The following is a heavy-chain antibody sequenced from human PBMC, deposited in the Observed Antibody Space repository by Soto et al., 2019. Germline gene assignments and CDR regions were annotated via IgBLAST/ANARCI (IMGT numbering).Heavy chain of an antibody. J-gene: IGHJ6*02. CDR2: IYYSGST. Sequence: PSETLSLTCTVSGGSISSYYWSWIRQPPGKGLEWIGYIYYSGSTNYNPSLKSRVTISVDTSKNQFSLKLSSVTAADTAVYYCARVSDTAMAPYRMDVWGQGTTVTVSS. D-gene: IGHD5-18*01. CDR1: GGSISSYY. V-gene: IGHV4-59*01. CDR3: ARVSDTAMAPYRMDV.